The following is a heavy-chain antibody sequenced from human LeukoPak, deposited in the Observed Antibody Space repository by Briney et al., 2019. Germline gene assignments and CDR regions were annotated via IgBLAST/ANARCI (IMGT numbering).Heavy chain of an antibody. CDR3: AAIVVPAAPYWYFDL. CDR1: GGSISSSSYY. V-gene: IGHV4-39*01. D-gene: IGHD2-2*01. J-gene: IGHJ2*01. CDR2: SYYSGST. Sequence: SETLSLTCTVSGGSISSSSYYWGWIRQPPGKGLEWIRSSYYSGSTYYNPSLKSRVTISIDTSKNQFSLKLSSVTAADTAVYYCAAIVVPAAPYWYFDLWGRGTLVTVSS.